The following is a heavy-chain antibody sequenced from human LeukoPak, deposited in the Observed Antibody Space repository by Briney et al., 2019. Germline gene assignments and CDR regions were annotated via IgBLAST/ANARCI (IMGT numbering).Heavy chain of an antibody. D-gene: IGHD3-10*01. V-gene: IGHV3-21*01. CDR2: INSDSNYI. CDR3: AVAYYYGSGDAFDI. J-gene: IGHJ3*02. Sequence: GGSLRLSCAASGFTLSSYWMHWVRQAPGKGLEWVSSINSDSNYIYYADSVQGRFTISRDDAKNSLYLQMNSLRAEDTAVYYCAVAYYYGSGDAFDIWGQGTKVTVSS. CDR1: GFTLSSYW.